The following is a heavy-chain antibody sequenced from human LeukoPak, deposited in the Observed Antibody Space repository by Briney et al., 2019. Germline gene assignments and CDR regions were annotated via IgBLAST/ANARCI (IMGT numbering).Heavy chain of an antibody. CDR1: GGTFSSYA. CDR2: ITPILGIA. V-gene: IGHV1-69*04. J-gene: IGHJ5*01. CDR3: ARDLIGSSGWFGY. D-gene: IGHD6-19*01. Sequence: SVKVSCKASGGTFSSYAINWVRHAPGQGLEWMGRITPILGIANYAQKLQGRVTIIADKSTSTAYMELSSLRSEDTAMYYCARDLIGSSGWFGYWGQGTLVTVSS.